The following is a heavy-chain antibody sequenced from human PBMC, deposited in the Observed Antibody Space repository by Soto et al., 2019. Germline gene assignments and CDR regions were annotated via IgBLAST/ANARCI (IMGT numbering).Heavy chain of an antibody. Sequence: GALRLSCAASVFAFSSYAMSWVRQAPGKGLEWVSAISGSGGSTYYADSVKGRFTISRDNSKNTLYLQMNSLRAEDTAVYYCAKGITIFGVVTTYYYYGMDVWGQGTTVTVSS. CDR3: AKGITIFGVVTTYYYYGMDV. CDR1: VFAFSSYA. D-gene: IGHD3-3*01. CDR2: ISGSGGST. V-gene: IGHV3-23*01. J-gene: IGHJ6*02.